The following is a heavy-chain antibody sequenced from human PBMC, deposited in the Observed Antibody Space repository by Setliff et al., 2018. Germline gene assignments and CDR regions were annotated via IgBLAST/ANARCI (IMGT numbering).Heavy chain of an antibody. CDR1: GFTFGSYA. J-gene: IGHJ4*02. CDR3: ARTDGTNLGYFDN. CDR2: ISGSSVDT. V-gene: IGHV3-23*01. Sequence: PGGSLRLSCVASGFTFGSYAMSWVRQTPGKGLEWVSTISGSSVDTYYVDSVKGRFTISRDNSKNTLYLQMNSLRAEDTAVYYCARTDGTNLGYFDNWGQGTLVTVSS. D-gene: IGHD2-8*01.